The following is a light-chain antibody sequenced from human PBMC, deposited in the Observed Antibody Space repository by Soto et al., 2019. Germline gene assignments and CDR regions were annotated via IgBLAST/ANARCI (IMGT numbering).Light chain of an antibody. V-gene: IGKV3-15*01. CDR1: QSVSSN. J-gene: IGKJ2*01. Sequence: EIVVTQSPATLSVSPGERATLSCRASQSVSSNLAWYQQKSGQSPRLLIYGASTRATGIPARFSGSGSGTAFTLTISSLLSEDIAVYYCQHYNNWPYTFGQGTKLEI. CDR2: GAS. CDR3: QHYNNWPYT.